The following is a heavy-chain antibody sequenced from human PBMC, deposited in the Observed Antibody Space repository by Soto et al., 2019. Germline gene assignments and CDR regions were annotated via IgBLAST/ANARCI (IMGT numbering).Heavy chain of an antibody. D-gene: IGHD2-2*01. CDR1: GYTFTRYD. J-gene: IGHJ5*02. CDR2: MNPNSGNT. V-gene: IGHV1-8*01. CDR3: ARKSPASEIWFDP. Sequence: QVQLVQSGAEVKKPGASVKVSCKASGYTFTRYDINWVRQATGQGLEWMGWMNPNSGNTGYAQKFQGRVTMTRNTSISTAYMELSSLRSEHTAVYYCARKSPASEIWFDPWGQGTLVTVSS.